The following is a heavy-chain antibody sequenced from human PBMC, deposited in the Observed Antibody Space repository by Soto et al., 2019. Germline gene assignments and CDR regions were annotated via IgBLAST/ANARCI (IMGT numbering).Heavy chain of an antibody. CDR3: ARDRRRYCSGGSCYLLNDYGDYEWYYYGMDV. J-gene: IGHJ6*02. Sequence: PGGSLRLSCAASGFTFNNYAMNWFRQAPGKGLEWVSTVSGSASTSYSADSVKGRFTISRDNSKSSLYLQMNSLRAEDTAVYYCARDRRRYCSGGSCYLLNDYGDYEWYYYGMDVWGQGTTVTVSS. V-gene: IGHV3-23*01. CDR2: VSGSASTS. CDR1: GFTFNNYA. D-gene: IGHD2-15*01.